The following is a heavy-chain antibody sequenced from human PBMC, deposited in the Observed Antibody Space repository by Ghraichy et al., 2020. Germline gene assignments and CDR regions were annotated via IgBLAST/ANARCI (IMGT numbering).Heavy chain of an antibody. CDR2: IHYSGST. Sequence: SETLSLTCTVSGGSISRSSYYWSWIRQTPGKGLEWIGSIHYSGSTFRNPSLKSRVTISVDTSKNQFSLRLTSVTAADTAVYYCARHVADSSWYSYYFDYWGQGTPVTVTS. CDR3: ARHVADSSWYSYYFDY. D-gene: IGHD3-22*01. J-gene: IGHJ4*02. V-gene: IGHV4-39*01. CDR1: GGSISRSSYY.